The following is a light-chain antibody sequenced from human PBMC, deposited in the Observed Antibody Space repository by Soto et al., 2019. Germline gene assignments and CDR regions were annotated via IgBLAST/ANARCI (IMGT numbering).Light chain of an antibody. J-gene: IGKJ2*01. V-gene: IGKV3-20*01. CDR1: QSVSNNY. CDR2: GSS. CDR3: QQYGRSPPYT. Sequence: EVVLTQSPGTLSLSPGERATLSCRASQSVSNNYFAWYQQKPGQAPRLLIFGSSDRATGIPDRFSGSGSGADFTLTISRLEPEDVAVYYCQQYGRSPPYTFAQGTKLEIK.